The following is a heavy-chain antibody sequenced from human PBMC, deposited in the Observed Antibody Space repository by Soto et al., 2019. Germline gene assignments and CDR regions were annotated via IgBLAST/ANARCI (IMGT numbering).Heavy chain of an antibody. J-gene: IGHJ4*02. V-gene: IGHV4-61*08. CDR2: IYYSGST. CDR1: GGSITSGGYY. CDR3: ARVDFWSGYTPPDY. D-gene: IGHD3-3*01. Sequence: SETLSLTCSVSGGSITSGGYYWIWIRQHPGKGLEWIGYIYYSGSTNYNPSLKSRVTISVDTSKNQFSLKLSSVTAADTAVYYCARVDFWSGYTPPDYWGQGTLVTVSS.